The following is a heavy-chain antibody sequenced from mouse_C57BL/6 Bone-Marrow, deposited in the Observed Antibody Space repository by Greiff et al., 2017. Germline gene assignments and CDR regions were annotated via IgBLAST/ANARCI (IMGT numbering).Heavy chain of an antibody. CDR1: GYTFTSYG. Sequence: QVQLQQSGAELARPGASVKLSCKASGYTFTSYGISWVKQRTGQGLEWIGEIYPRSGNTYYNEKFKGKATLTADKSSSTAYMELRSLTSEDSAVYFCARNDGYYRGYAMDYWGQGTSVTGSS. CDR2: IYPRSGNT. D-gene: IGHD2-3*01. V-gene: IGHV1-81*01. CDR3: ARNDGYYRGYAMDY. J-gene: IGHJ4*01.